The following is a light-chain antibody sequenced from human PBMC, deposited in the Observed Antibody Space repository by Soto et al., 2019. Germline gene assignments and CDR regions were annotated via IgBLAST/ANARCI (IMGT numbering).Light chain of an antibody. CDR1: TGAVTNGHY. J-gene: IGLJ1*01. CDR3: LLSYNGHYV. Sequence: QAVVTQEPSLTVSPGGTVTLTCGSSTGAVTNGHYPYWSQQKPGQAPRTLIYDTTNRHSWTPARFSGSLLGGKAALTLSGAQPEDEAEYYCLLSYNGHYVFGTGTKVTVL. CDR2: DTT. V-gene: IGLV7-46*01.